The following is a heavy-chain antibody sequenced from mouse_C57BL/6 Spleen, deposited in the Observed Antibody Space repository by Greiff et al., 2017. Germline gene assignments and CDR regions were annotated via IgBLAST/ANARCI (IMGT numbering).Heavy chain of an antibody. J-gene: IGHJ2*01. V-gene: IGHV5-17*01. CDR1: GFTFSDYG. D-gene: IGHD2-2*01. CDR2: ISSGSSTI. Sequence: EVKLMESGGGLVKPGGSLKLSCAASGFTFSDYGMHWVRQAPEKGLEWVAYISSGSSTIYYADTVKGRFTISRDNAKNTLFLQMTSLRSEDTAMYYCARRRDYGYDSYYFDYWGQGTTLTVSS. CDR3: ARRRDYGYDSYYFDY.